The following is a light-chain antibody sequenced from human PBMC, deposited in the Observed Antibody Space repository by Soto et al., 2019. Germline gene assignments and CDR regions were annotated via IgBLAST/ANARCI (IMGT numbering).Light chain of an antibody. CDR1: QSVSSN. Sequence: EMVMTQSPATLSVSPGERATLSCRASQSVSSNLAWYQQKPGQAPRLLIYGASTRATGVPARFSGSGSGTEFTLTISRLQPDDCATYYCQQYNSYPITFGQGTRLRL. V-gene: IGKV3-15*01. CDR2: GAS. CDR3: QQYNSYPIT. J-gene: IGKJ5*01.